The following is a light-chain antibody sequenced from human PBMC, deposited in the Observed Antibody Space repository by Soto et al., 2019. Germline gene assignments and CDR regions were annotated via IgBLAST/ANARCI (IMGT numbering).Light chain of an antibody. Sequence: DIQLTQSPSFLSASVGDIVTITCRAIQGISSYFAWYQQKPGKDRKLLIYAVSTLQSGVPSRFGGSATGTEFTLTLRTLQPEDFATYYCQQLNSYRLTFGGGTKVEIK. CDR1: QGISSY. V-gene: IGKV1-9*01. J-gene: IGKJ4*01. CDR3: QQLNSYRLT. CDR2: AVS.